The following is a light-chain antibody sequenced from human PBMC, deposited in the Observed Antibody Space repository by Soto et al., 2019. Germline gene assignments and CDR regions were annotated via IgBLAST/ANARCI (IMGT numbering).Light chain of an antibody. V-gene: IGLV2-14*03. CDR3: SSYGRGSTYV. Sequence: QSALTQPASVSGSPGQSITVSCTGTSSDVVGYNYVSWYQQHPGKAPRLMIYDVTNRPSGVSDRFSGSKSGNTASLTISGLQAEDEADYYCSSYGRGSTYVFGTGTKLTVL. CDR1: SSDVVGYNY. CDR2: DVT. J-gene: IGLJ1*01.